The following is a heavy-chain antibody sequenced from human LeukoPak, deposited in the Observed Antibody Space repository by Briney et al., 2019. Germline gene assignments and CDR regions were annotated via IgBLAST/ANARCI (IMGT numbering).Heavy chain of an antibody. J-gene: IGHJ4*02. Sequence: GGSLRLSCAASGFTFDDYAMHWVRQAPGKGLEWVSLISWDGGSTYYADSVKGRFTVSRDNSKNSLYLQMNSLRAEDTALYYCAKDTVYYGSGSYSSLDYWGQGTLVTVSS. D-gene: IGHD3-10*01. CDR2: ISWDGGST. V-gene: IGHV3-43D*03. CDR1: GFTFDDYA. CDR3: AKDTVYYGSGSYSSLDY.